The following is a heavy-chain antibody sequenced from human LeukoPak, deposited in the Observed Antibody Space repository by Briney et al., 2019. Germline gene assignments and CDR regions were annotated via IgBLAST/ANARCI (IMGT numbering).Heavy chain of an antibody. CDR3: AKDVTLRF. J-gene: IGHJ4*02. D-gene: IGHD3-3*01. CDR2: IYSGGST. V-gene: IGHV3-66*02. CDR1: GFTVSSNY. Sequence: GGSLRLSCAASGFTVSSNYMSWVRQAPGKGLEWVSVIYSGGSTYYADSVQGRFTISRDNCKSTLYIEMNSLGAEGTGVYYCAKDVTLRFWGQGTLVTVSS.